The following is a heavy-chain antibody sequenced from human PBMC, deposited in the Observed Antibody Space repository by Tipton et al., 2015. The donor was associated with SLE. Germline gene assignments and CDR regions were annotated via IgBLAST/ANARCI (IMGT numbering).Heavy chain of an antibody. J-gene: IGHJ6*02. V-gene: IGHV4-59*08. D-gene: IGHD6-13*01. Sequence: TLSLTCTVSGGSISSHYWSWIRQPPGNGLEWIGYIYYSGSTTYNPSLKSRVTISVDTSKNQFSPKLSSVTAADTAVYYCASSSWYSYYYYYGMDVWVQGTMVTVSS. CDR3: ASSSWYSYYYYYGMDV. CDR1: GGSISSHY. CDR2: IYYSGST.